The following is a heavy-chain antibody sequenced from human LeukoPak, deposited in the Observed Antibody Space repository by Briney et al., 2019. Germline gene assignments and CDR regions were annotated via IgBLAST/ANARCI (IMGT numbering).Heavy chain of an antibody. J-gene: IGHJ3*02. CDR2: IYYSGST. D-gene: IGHD3-10*01. Sequence: SETLSLTCTVSGGSISSSSYYWGWIRQPPGKGLEWIGGIYYSGSTYYNPSLKSRVTISVDTSKNQFSLKLSSVTAADTAVYYCARPATVYYGSGSYAFDIWGQGTMVTVSS. V-gene: IGHV4-39*01. CDR3: ARPATVYYGSGSYAFDI. CDR1: GGSISSSSYY.